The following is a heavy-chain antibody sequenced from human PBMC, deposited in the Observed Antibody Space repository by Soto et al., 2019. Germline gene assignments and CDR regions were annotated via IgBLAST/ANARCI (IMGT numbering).Heavy chain of an antibody. J-gene: IGHJ3*02. CDR1: GFTVSSNY. CDR2: IYSGGST. D-gene: IGHD6-19*01. CDR3: ARDIKYSSGWPDAFDI. Sequence: GGSLRLSCAASGFTVSSNYMSWVRQAPGKGLEWVSVIYSGGSTYYADSVKGRFTISRDNSKNTLYLQMNSLRAEDTAVYYCARDIKYSSGWPDAFDIWGQGTMVTVSS. V-gene: IGHV3-66*01.